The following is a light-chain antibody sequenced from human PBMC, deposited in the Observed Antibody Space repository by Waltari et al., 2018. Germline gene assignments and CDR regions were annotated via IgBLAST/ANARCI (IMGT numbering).Light chain of an antibody. V-gene: IGLV1-47*01. Sequence: QSVLTQAPSASGTPGQRVFISCSGATSNIGSNAVYWYQQLSGTAPKLLISRNNQRPSGVPDRFSGSKSGTSASLAISGLRSEDEADYYCATWDDSLPGWVFGGGTKLTVL. CDR1: TSNIGSNA. CDR3: ATWDDSLPGWV. CDR2: RNN. J-gene: IGLJ3*02.